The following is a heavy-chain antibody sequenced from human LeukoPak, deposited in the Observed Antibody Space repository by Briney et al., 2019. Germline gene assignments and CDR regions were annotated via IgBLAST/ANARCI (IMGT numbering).Heavy chain of an antibody. CDR1: GFTFDDYA. J-gene: IGHJ6*03. V-gene: IGHV3-9*01. CDR3: ARESSKGDYYYYYMDV. Sequence: PGRSLRLSCAASGFTFDDYAMHWVRQAPGKGLEWVSGISWNSGSIGYADSVKGRFTISRDNAKNSLYLQMNSLRVEDTAVYYCARESSKGDYYYYYMDVWGKGTTVTISS. D-gene: IGHD6-13*01. CDR2: ISWNSGSI.